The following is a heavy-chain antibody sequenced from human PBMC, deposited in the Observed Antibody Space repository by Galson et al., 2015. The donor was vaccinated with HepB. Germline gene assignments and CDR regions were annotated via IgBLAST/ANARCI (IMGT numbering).Heavy chain of an antibody. Sequence: CAISGDSVSSNSAAWNWIRQSPSRGLEWLGRTYYRSKWYNDYAVSVKSRITINPDTSKNQFSLQLNSVTPEDTAVYYCARVDSGSYSGAFDIWGQGTMVTVSS. V-gene: IGHV6-1*01. CDR1: GDSVSSNSAA. CDR3: ARVDSGSYSGAFDI. CDR2: TYYRSKWYN. J-gene: IGHJ3*02. D-gene: IGHD1-26*01.